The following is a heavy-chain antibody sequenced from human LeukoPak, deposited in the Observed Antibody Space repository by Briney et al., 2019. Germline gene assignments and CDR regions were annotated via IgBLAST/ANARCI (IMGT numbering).Heavy chain of an antibody. D-gene: IGHD6-6*01. CDR2: IKQDGSEK. CDR1: GFTFSSYG. J-gene: IGHJ5*02. CDR3: ARDGPYSTSATHPP. V-gene: IGHV3-7*03. Sequence: GRSLRLSCAASGFTFSSYGMHWVRQAPGKGLEWVANIKQDGSEKYYVGSVKGRFAISRDNAKNSLYLQMDSLRAEDTAVYHCARDGPYSTSATHPPWGQGTLVTVSS.